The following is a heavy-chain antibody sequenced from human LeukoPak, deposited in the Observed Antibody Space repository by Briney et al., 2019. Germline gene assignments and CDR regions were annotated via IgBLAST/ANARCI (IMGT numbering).Heavy chain of an antibody. CDR1: DESFSGYY. V-gene: IGHV4-34*01. CDR2: INHSGST. CDR3: ARHGDYYGSGSRY. J-gene: IGHJ4*02. D-gene: IGHD3-10*01. Sequence: SETLSLTCAVYDESFSGYYWSWIRQPPGKGLEWIGEINHSGSTNYNPSLKSRVTISVDTSKNQFSLKLSSVTAADTAVYYCARHGDYYGSGSRYWGQGTLVTVSS.